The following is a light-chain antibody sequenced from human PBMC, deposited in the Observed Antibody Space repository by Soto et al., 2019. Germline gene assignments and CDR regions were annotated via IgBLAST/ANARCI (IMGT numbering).Light chain of an antibody. V-gene: IGKV2-24*01. CDR1: QSLVHNDGNTY. Sequence: DIVMTQTPLSSPVTLGQAASISCRSSQSLVHNDGNTYLSWFQQRPGQPPRLLIYKVSDRYSGVPDRFSGSGAGTDFTLTLSRGEAEDVGVYYRIQATLCPWTLGQGTKVEI. CDR2: KVS. J-gene: IGKJ1*01. CDR3: IQATLCPWT.